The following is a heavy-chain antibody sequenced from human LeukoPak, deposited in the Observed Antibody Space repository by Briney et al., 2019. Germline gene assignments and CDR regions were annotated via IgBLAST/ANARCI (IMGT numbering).Heavy chain of an antibody. CDR3: ARVLYDYVWGMQAFDI. CDR2: IYTSGST. J-gene: IGHJ3*02. D-gene: IGHD3-16*01. CDR1: GGSISSYY. Sequence: PSETLSLTCTVSGGSISSYYWSWIRQPAGKGLEWIGRIYTSGSTNYNPSLKSRVTMSVDTSKNQFSLKLSSVTAADTAVYYCARVLYDYVWGMQAFDIWGQGTMVTVSS. V-gene: IGHV4-4*07.